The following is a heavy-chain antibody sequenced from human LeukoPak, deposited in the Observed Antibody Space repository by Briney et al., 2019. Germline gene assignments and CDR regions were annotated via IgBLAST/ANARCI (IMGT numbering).Heavy chain of an antibody. CDR3: ARAVAGTMDY. D-gene: IGHD6-19*01. Sequence: SETLSLTCTVSGGSISSSSYYWGWIRQPPGKGLEWIGSIYYSGSTYYNPSLKSRVTISVDTSKNQFSLKLSSVTAADTAVYYCARAVAGTMDYWGQGTLVTVSS. J-gene: IGHJ4*02. V-gene: IGHV4-39*07. CDR2: IYYSGST. CDR1: GGSISSSSYY.